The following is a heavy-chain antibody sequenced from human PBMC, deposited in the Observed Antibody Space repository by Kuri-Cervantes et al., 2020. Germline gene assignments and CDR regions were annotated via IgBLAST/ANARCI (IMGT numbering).Heavy chain of an antibody. V-gene: IGHV3-21*01. Sequence: GGSLRLSCGASGFTFSSYSMNWVRQAPGKGLEWVSFISSSNNYIYYADSLKGRFTISRDNAKNSLYLQMNSLRAEDTAVYYCARERLLVVQARWGQGTLVTVSS. CDR3: ARERLLVVQAR. J-gene: IGHJ4*02. D-gene: IGHD3-22*01. CDR1: GFTFSSYS. CDR2: ISSSNNYI.